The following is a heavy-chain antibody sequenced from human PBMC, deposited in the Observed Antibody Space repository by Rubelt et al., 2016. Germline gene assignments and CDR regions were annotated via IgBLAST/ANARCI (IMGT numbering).Heavy chain of an antibody. CDR1: GYTLTELS. CDR3: ATVSCSGGSCYSLSLGY. Sequence: QVQLVQSGAEVKKPGASVKVSCKVSGYTLTELSMHWVRQAPGKGLEGMGGFDPEDGETTHAQKFQGIVTMTEDTSTHTAYLELSSLRSEDTAVYYCATVSCSGGSCYSLSLGYWGQGTLVTVSS. D-gene: IGHD2-15*01. V-gene: IGHV1-24*01. CDR2: FDPEDGET. J-gene: IGHJ4*02.